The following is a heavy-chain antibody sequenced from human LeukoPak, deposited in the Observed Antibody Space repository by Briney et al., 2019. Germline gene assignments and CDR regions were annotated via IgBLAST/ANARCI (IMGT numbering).Heavy chain of an antibody. CDR3: ARFIGELDY. Sequence: PGGSLRLSCAASGFTFSHAWMSWVRQAPGKGLEWVSIIYTGGSTYYADSVKGRFTISRDNSKNTLYLQMNSLRAEDTAVYYCARFIGELDYWGQGTLVTVSS. D-gene: IGHD3-10*01. CDR2: IYTGGST. V-gene: IGHV3-53*01. J-gene: IGHJ4*02. CDR1: GFTFSHAW.